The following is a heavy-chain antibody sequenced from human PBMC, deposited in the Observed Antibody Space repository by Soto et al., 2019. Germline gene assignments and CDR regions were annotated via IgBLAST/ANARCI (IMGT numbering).Heavy chain of an antibody. CDR2: IIPIFGTA. V-gene: IGHV1-69*13. CDR1: GGTFSSYA. J-gene: IGHJ4*02. CDR3: ARTYDTTGPIDY. D-gene: IGHD3-9*01. Sequence: ASVKVSCKASGGTFSSYAISWVRQAPGQGLEWMGGIIPIFGTANYAQKFQGRVTITADESTSTAYMELSSLRSEDTAVYYCARTYDTTGPIDYWRQGTLVTVSS.